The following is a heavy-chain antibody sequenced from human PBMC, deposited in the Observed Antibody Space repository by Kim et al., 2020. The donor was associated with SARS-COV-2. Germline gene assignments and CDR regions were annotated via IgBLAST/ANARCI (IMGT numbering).Heavy chain of an antibody. CDR3: ARASHPLYSGYDSDYYGMDV. J-gene: IGHJ6*02. Sequence: ASVKVSCKASGYTFTSYYMHWVRQAPGQGLEWMGIINPSGGSTSYAQKFQGRVTMTRDTSTSTVYMELSSLRSEDMAVYYCARASHPLYSGYDSDYYGMDVWGQGTTVTVSS. CDR2: INPSGGST. V-gene: IGHV1-46*01. D-gene: IGHD5-12*01. CDR1: GYTFTSYY.